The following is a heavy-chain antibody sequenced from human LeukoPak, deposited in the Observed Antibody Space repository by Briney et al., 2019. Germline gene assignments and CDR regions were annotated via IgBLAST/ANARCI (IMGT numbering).Heavy chain of an antibody. CDR3: AKEDSSGYYRARCFDY. CDR1: GFTFDNYA. D-gene: IGHD3-22*01. J-gene: IGHJ4*02. CDR2: ISWNSGSI. Sequence: GGSLRLSCAASGFTFDNYAMHWVRHAPGKGLEWVSGISWNSGSIAYADSVKGRFTISRDNAKNSLYLQMNSLRAEDTALYYCAKEDSSGYYRARCFDYWGQGTLVTVSS. V-gene: IGHV3-9*01.